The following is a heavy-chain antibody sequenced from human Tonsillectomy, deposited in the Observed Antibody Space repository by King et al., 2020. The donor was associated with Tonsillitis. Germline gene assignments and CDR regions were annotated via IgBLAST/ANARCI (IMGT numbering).Heavy chain of an antibody. CDR1: GFTFSSYG. V-gene: IGHV3-30*18. Sequence: VQLVESGGGVVQPGRSLRLSCAASGFTFSSYGMHWVRQAPGKGLEWVAVISYDGSNKYYADSVKGRFTISRDNSKNTLYLQMNRLRAEGTAVYYCAKLTGYSSGWYGGDFDYWGQGTLVTVSS. CDR3: AKLTGYSSGWYGGDFDY. J-gene: IGHJ4*02. CDR2: ISYDGSNK. D-gene: IGHD6-19*01.